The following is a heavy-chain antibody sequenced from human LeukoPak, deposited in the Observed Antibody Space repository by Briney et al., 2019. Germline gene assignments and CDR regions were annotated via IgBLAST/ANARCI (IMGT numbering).Heavy chain of an antibody. CDR2: INGDGKDT. J-gene: IGHJ4*02. CDR3: ARGSTSGWPDYFDY. D-gene: IGHD6-19*01. V-gene: IGHV3-74*01. CDR1: GFTFSSYW. Sequence: PGGSLRLSCAVSGFTFSSYWMHWVRQAPGKGLLWVSRINGDGKDTPYVDSVKGRFSISRDNAKNTLYLQMNSLRAEDTAVYYCARGSTSGWPDYFDYWGQGVLVTVSS.